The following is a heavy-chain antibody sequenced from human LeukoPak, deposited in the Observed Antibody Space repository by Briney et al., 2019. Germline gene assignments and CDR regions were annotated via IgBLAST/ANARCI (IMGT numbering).Heavy chain of an antibody. CDR2: IYTSGST. D-gene: IGHD3-3*01. CDR3: ARGVGTIFGVVINYYYYYYMDV. V-gene: IGHV4-4*07. CDR1: GGPISSYY. Sequence: PSETLSLTCTVSGGPISSYYWSWIRQPAGKGLEWIGRIYTSGSTNYNPSLKSRVTMSVDTSKNQFSLKLSSVTAADTAVYYCARGVGTIFGVVINYYYYYYMDVWGKGTTVTVSS. J-gene: IGHJ6*03.